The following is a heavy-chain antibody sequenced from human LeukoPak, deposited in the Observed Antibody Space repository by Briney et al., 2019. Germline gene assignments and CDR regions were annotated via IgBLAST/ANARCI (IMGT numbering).Heavy chain of an antibody. J-gene: IGHJ4*02. D-gene: IGHD6-13*01. Sequence: SETLSLTCTVSGGSISSYYWSWIRQPAGKGLEWIGRIYTSGSTNYNPSLKSRVTMSVDTSMNQFSLKLSSVTAADTAVYYCARVGYSSSWYVGSFDYWGQGTLVTVSS. V-gene: IGHV4-4*07. CDR3: ARVGYSSSWYVGSFDY. CDR2: IYTSGST. CDR1: GGSISSYY.